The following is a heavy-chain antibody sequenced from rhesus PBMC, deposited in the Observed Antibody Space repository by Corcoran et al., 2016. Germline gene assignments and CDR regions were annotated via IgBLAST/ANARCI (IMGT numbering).Heavy chain of an antibody. V-gene: IGHV3-16*01. CDR1: GFTFSNYG. J-gene: IGHJ4*01. CDR3: ARDQSLYFDY. CDR2: KKNKTDGGTG. Sequence: EVQLVESGGGLVQPGGSLRLSCAASGFTFSNYGMSWVRQAPGKGLDWVGRKKNKTDGGTGSYAESVKGRFTISRDDSKNTLYLQMNSLKTEDTAVYYCARDQSLYFDYWGQGVLVTVSS.